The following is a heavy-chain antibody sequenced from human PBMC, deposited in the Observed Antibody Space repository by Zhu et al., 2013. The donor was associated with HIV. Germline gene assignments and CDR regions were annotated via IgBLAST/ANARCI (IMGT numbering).Heavy chain of an antibody. Sequence: QVQLVQSGAEVKKPGASVKVSCKASGYTFTSYDLNWVRQATGQGLEWMGWTNPNSGNTGYAQNFQGRVTMTRNTSISTAYMELSSLRSEDTAVYYCARAYCSSTNCYALGYWGQGTLVTGLL. CDR1: GYTFTSYD. V-gene: IGHV1-8*01. CDR3: ARAYCSSTNCYALGY. D-gene: IGHD2-2*01. J-gene: IGHJ4*02. CDR2: TNPNSGNT.